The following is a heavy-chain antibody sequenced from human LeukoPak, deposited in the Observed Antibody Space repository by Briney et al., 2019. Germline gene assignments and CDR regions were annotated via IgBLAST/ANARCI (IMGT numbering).Heavy chain of an antibody. V-gene: IGHV3-30*02. Sequence: GSLRLSCAASGFSFSSYGMHWVRQAPGKGLEWVAFIRYDGSNKYYADSVKGRFTISRDNSKNTLYVQMNSLRAEDTAVYYCAKEVYDFWSGYRDHYYMDVWGKGTTVTVSS. CDR3: AKEVYDFWSGYRDHYYMDV. CDR2: IRYDGSNK. J-gene: IGHJ6*03. CDR1: GFSFSSYG. D-gene: IGHD3-3*01.